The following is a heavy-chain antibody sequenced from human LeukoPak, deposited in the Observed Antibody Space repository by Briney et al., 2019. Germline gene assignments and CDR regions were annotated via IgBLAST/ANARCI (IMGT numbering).Heavy chain of an antibody. CDR2: ISGSGGST. J-gene: IGHJ4*02. D-gene: IGHD1-26*01. CDR1: GFTFSSYG. Sequence: PGGSLRLSCAASGFTFSSYGMSWVRQAPGKGLEWVSAISGSGGSTYYANSVKSRFTISRDNAKKSLYLQMNSLRVEDTGVYYCASWGEGALDNWGQGTLVTVSS. V-gene: IGHV3-23*01. CDR3: ASWGEGALDN.